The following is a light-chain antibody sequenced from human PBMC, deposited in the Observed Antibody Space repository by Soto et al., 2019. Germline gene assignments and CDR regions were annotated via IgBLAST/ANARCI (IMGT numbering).Light chain of an antibody. CDR3: MQALQTPLT. Sequence: DIVMTQSPLSLPVIPGEPASISCWSSQSLLNSNGNNNLNWYLQKLGQSPQVLIYLGSNRASGVPDRFSGSGSGTDFTLRISRVEAEDVGVYYCMQALQTPLTFGQGTRLEIK. CDR1: QSLLNSNGNNN. J-gene: IGKJ5*01. V-gene: IGKV2-28*01. CDR2: LGS.